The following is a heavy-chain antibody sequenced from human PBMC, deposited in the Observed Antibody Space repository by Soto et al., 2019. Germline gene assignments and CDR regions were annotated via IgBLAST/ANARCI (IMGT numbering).Heavy chain of an antibody. CDR2: ISSSGTSI. CDR3: ARDGYGDPYYYYAMDV. Sequence: LRLSCAASGFTFSFYEMSWVRQAPGKGLEWVSYISSSGTSIYYADSVKGRFTISRDNAKNSLYLQMNSLRAEDTALYYCARDGYGDPYYYYAMDVWGQGTTVTVSS. V-gene: IGHV3-48*03. J-gene: IGHJ6*02. CDR1: GFTFSFYE. D-gene: IGHD4-17*01.